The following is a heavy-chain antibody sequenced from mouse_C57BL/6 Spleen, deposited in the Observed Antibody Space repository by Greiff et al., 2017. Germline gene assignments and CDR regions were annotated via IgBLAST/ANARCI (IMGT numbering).Heavy chain of an antibody. D-gene: IGHD2-5*01. V-gene: IGHV5-4*03. J-gene: IGHJ3*01. CDR1: GFTFSSYA. Sequence: DVMLVESGGGLVKPGGSLKLSCAASGFTFSSYAMSWVRQTPEKRLEWVATISDGGSYTYYPDNVKGRFTISRDNAKNNLYLQMSHLKSEDTAMYYCARGGSNYEAAWFAYWGQGTLVTVSA. CDR2: ISDGGSYT. CDR3: ARGGSNYEAAWFAY.